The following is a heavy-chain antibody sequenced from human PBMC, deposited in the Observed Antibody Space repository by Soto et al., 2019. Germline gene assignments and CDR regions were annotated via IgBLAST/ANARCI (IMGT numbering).Heavy chain of an antibody. J-gene: IGHJ4*02. CDR3: ARERGGYFDY. D-gene: IGHD2-15*01. Sequence: PGGSLRLSCAASGFTFGSYDIHGVRQASGKGLEWVSAVGTAGDAYYSGSVKGRFTISREDAKNSLYLQMNSLRGGDTAVYYCARERGGYFDYWGQGTLVTFSS. CDR1: GFTFGSYD. V-gene: IGHV3-13*01. CDR2: VGTAGDA.